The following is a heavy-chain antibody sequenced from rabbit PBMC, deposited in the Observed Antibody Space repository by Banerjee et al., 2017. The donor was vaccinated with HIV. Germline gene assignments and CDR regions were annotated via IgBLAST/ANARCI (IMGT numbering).Heavy chain of an antibody. V-gene: IGHV1S45*01. CDR3: ARDLAGVTGWNFNL. D-gene: IGHD4-1*01. Sequence: QEQLEESGGDLVKLEGSLTLTCTASGFSFSSTYYMCWVRQAPGKGLEWIACIYVGSGGRTVSASWAKGRFTISKPSSTTVTLQMTSLTAADTATYFCARDLAGVTGWNFNLWGQGTLVTVS. CDR1: GFSFSSTYY. J-gene: IGHJ4*01. CDR2: IYVGSGGRT.